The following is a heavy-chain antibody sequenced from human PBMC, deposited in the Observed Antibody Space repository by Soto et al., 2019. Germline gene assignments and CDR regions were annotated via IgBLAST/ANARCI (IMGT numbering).Heavy chain of an antibody. CDR3: ARDYPMYSGSYYRDWYFDL. CDR2: ISSSSSTI. CDR1: RFTFSSYS. J-gene: IGHJ2*01. D-gene: IGHD1-26*01. Sequence: EVQLVESGGGLVQPGGSLRLSCAASRFTFSSYSMNWVRQAPGKGLEWVSYISSSSSTIYYADSVKGRFTISRDNAKNSLYLQMNSLRDEDTAVYYCARDYPMYSGSYYRDWYFDLWGRGTLVTVSS. V-gene: IGHV3-48*02.